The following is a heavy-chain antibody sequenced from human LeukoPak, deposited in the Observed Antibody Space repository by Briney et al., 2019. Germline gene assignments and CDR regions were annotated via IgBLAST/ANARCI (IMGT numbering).Heavy chain of an antibody. CDR1: GFTFSSYW. Sequence: GGSLRLSGAASGFTFSSYWRSWVRQAPGKGLEGVANINQDGNDKNYVDSVKGRFTITRDNAKNSLFLQMNSLRAEDTAVYYCARDGIECSSTSCYRAFDIWGQGTMVTVSS. CDR3: ARDGIECSSTSCYRAFDI. V-gene: IGHV3-7*01. CDR2: INQDGNDK. D-gene: IGHD2-2*01. J-gene: IGHJ3*02.